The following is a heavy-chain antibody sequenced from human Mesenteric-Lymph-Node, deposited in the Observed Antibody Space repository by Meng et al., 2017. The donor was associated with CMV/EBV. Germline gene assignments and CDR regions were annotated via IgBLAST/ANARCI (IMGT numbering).Heavy chain of an antibody. CDR3: ARAMSNYDFWSGYWSSLTWFDP. CDR1: GGSVSSGSYY. V-gene: IGHV4-61*01. J-gene: IGHJ5*02. D-gene: IGHD3-3*01. Sequence: GSLRLSCTVSGGSVSSGSYYWSWIRQPPGKGLEWIGYIYYSGSTYYNPSLKSRVTISVDTSKNQFSLKLSSVTAADTAVYYCARAMSNYDFWSGYWSSLTWFDPWGQGTLVTVSS. CDR2: IYYSGST.